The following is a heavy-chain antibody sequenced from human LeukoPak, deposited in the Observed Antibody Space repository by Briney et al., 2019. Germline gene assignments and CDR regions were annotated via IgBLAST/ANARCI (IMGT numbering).Heavy chain of an antibody. Sequence: SETLSLTCAVSGYSISSGYYWGWIRPPPERGLEWIGSIYYSVSTHYNPSFKSRVTISIDTSKNQISLKLNSVTAADTAVYYCARHDGDCSTTSCLNWFDPLGQGTLVTVSS. CDR2: IYYSVST. V-gene: IGHV4-38-2*01. CDR3: ARHDGDCSTTSCLNWFDP. D-gene: IGHD2-2*01. J-gene: IGHJ5*02. CDR1: GYSISSGYY.